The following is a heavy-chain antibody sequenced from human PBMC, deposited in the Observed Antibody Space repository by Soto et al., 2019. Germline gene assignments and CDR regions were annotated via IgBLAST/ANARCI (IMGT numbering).Heavy chain of an antibody. CDR2: ISYDGSNK. CDR1: GFTFSSYA. D-gene: IGHD6-19*01. Sequence: SLTLSCAASGFTFSSYAMHWVRPAPGKGLEWVAVISYDGSNKYYADSVKGRFTISRDNSKNTLYLQMNSLRAEDTAVYYCAREDSSGWYYYFDYWGQGTLVTVSS. CDR3: AREDSSGWYYYFDY. J-gene: IGHJ4*02. V-gene: IGHV3-30-3*01.